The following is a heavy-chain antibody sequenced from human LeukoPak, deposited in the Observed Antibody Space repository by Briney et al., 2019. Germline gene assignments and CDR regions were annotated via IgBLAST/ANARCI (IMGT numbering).Heavy chain of an antibody. CDR3: ASLGSSKVATYYYGMDV. Sequence: GGSLRLSCAASGFTFSSYAMHWVRQAPGKGLEWVAVIWYDGSNKYYADSVKGRFTISRDNAKNSLYLQMNSLRAEDTAVYYCASLGSSKVATYYYGMDVWGQGTTVTVSS. CDR2: IWYDGSNK. J-gene: IGHJ6*02. V-gene: IGHV3-33*03. D-gene: IGHD5-12*01. CDR1: GFTFSSYA.